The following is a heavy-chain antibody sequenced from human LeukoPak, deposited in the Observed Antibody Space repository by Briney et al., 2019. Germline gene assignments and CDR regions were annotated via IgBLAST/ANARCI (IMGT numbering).Heavy chain of an antibody. Sequence: PSETLSLTCTVSGGSISSYYWSWIRQPPGKGLEWIGYIYYSGSTNYNPSLKSRVTISVDTSKNQFSLKLSSVTAADTAVYYCARLDYGSGSYYNLFDYWGQGTLVTVSS. CDR1: GGSISSYY. J-gene: IGHJ4*02. CDR3: ARLDYGSGSYYNLFDY. D-gene: IGHD3-10*01. V-gene: IGHV4-59*08. CDR2: IYYSGST.